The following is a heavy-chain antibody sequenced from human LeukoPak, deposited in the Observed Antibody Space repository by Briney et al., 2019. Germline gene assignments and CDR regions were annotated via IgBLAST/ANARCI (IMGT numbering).Heavy chain of an antibody. V-gene: IGHV1-24*01. CDR3: ATDGMWYSSSWYSFAS. D-gene: IGHD6-13*01. CDR1: GYTLTELS. Sequence: ASVKVSCKVPGYTLTELSMHWVRQAPGKGLEWMGGFDPEDGEAIYAQKFQGRVTMTEDTSTDTAYMELSSLRPEDTAVYYCATDGMWYSSSWYSFASWGKGPWSPSPQ. J-gene: IGHJ4*03. CDR2: FDPEDGEA.